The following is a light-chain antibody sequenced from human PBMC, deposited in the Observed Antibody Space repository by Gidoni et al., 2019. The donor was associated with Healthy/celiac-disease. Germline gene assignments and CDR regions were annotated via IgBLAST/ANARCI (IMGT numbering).Light chain of an antibody. V-gene: IGKV1-12*01. CDR1: QGISSW. J-gene: IGKJ5*01. CDR2: AAS. CDR3: QQANSFPIT. Sequence: DLQMTQSPSSVSAAVGDRGTITCRASQGISSWLDWYQQKPGKAPKLLIYAASSLQSGVPSRFSGSVSGTDFTLTISSLQPEDFATYYCQQANSFPITFGQGTRLEIK.